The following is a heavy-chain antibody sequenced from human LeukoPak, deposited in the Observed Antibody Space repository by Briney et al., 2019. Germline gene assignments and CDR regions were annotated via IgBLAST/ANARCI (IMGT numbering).Heavy chain of an antibody. V-gene: IGHV4-38-2*02. D-gene: IGHD6-13*01. Sequence: SETLPLTCSVSDYSISSGYYWGWIRQPPGKGLEWIGSIYHNGVTFNNPSLRSRLSISLDTSKNQFSLKLTSVTAADTAVYYCARVSSSWYQDWYFDLWGRGTLVTVSS. J-gene: IGHJ2*01. CDR2: IYHNGVT. CDR1: DYSISSGYY. CDR3: ARVSSSWYQDWYFDL.